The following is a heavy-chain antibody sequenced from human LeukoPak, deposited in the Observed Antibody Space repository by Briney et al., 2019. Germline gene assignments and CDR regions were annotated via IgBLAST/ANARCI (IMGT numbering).Heavy chain of an antibody. V-gene: IGHV4-31*03. Sequence: SETLSLTCTVSGDSINTGGYYWNWIRPHPGKGLEWIGYIYYTGSTYYNPSLKSRPAISLDTSKNRFSLRLSSVTAADTAVYYCARDPTPGMYYFDYWGQGNLVTVSS. CDR1: GDSINTGGYY. CDR3: ARDPTPGMYYFDY. CDR2: IYYTGST. J-gene: IGHJ4*02. D-gene: IGHD4-11*01.